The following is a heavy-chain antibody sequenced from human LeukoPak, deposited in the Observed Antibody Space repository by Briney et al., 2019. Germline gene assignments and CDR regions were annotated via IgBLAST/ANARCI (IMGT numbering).Heavy chain of an antibody. CDR2: INPNSGGT. J-gene: IGHJ6*02. V-gene: IGHV1-2*02. D-gene: IGHD3-10*01. CDR3: ARAEGIKDYYGMDV. Sequence: GASVKVSCKASGYTFTSYDINWVRQAPGQGLEWMGWINPNSGGTNYAQEFQGRVTMTRDTSISTAYMELSRLRSDDTAVYYCARAEGIKDYYGMDVWGQGTTVTVSS. CDR1: GYTFTSYD.